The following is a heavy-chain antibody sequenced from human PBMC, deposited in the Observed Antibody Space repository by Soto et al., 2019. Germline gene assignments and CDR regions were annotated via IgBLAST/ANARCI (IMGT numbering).Heavy chain of an antibody. D-gene: IGHD1-20*01. CDR2: ISYDGSNK. Sequence: SLGVSCAASGFTFGSSCMHWVRQAPGKGLEWVAVISYDGSNKFYAESVKGRFTISRDNFRNTLYLQMNSLRAEDTAVYYCAKEFHSWNYFDYWGQGTLVTVSS. CDR3: AKEFHSWNYFDY. CDR1: GFTFGSSC. V-gene: IGHV3-30*18. J-gene: IGHJ4*02.